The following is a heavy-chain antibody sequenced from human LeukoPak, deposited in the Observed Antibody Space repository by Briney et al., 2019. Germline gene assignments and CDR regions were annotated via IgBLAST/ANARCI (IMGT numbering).Heavy chain of an antibody. CDR1: GYTFTAYY. CDR2: INPNSGDT. J-gene: IGHJ4*02. Sequence: ASVKVSCKASGYTFTAYYMHWWRRAPGQGLEWMGWINPNSGDTQDVPKFQGRVTTTRDTSISTAYMELSSLRSDDTAMYYCTRGGIDYWGQGTLVTVSS. CDR3: TRGGIDY. V-gene: IGHV1-2*02. D-gene: IGHD3-10*01.